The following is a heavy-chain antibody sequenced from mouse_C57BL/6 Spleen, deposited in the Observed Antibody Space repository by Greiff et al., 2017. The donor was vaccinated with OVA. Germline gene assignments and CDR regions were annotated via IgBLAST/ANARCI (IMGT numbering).Heavy chain of an antibody. D-gene: IGHD1-1*01. CDR2: INPNNGGT. V-gene: IGHV1-18*01. J-gene: IGHJ4*01. CDR1: GYTFTDYN. Sequence: EVKLQESGPELVKPGASVKIPCKASGYTFTDYNMDWVKQSHGKSLEWIGDINPNNGGTIYNQKFKGKATLTVDKSSSTAYMELRSLTSEDTAVYYCARSFYYYGSSSDAMDYWGQGTSVTVSS. CDR3: ARSFYYYGSSSDAMDY.